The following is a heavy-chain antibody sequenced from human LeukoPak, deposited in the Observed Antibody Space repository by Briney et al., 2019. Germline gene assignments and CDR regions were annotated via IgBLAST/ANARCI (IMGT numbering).Heavy chain of an antibody. J-gene: IGHJ4*02. CDR3: ARYDVGWYYFDY. Sequence: SETLSLTCAVYGGSFSGYYWSWIRQPPGKGLEWIGEINHSGSTNYNPSLKSRVTISVDKSKNQFSLKLSSATAADTAVYYCARYDVGWYYFDYWGQGTLVTVSS. CDR1: GGSFSGYY. CDR2: INHSGST. D-gene: IGHD6-19*01. V-gene: IGHV4-34*01.